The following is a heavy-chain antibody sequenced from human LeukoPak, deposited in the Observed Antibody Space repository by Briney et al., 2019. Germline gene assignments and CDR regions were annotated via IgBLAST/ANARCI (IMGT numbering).Heavy chain of an antibody. V-gene: IGHV4-59*08. J-gene: IGHJ4*02. CDR3: VVTQKWVAFDY. Sequence: PSETLSLNCAVSGGPISGRYWSWIRQPPGKGLEWIANWRYDGSPNYTPSLESRATISLDTSKNQFSLRLTSVTGADTAVYYCVVTQKWVAFDYWGQGILVTVSS. CDR2: WRYDGSP. CDR1: GGPISGRY. D-gene: IGHD2-21*02.